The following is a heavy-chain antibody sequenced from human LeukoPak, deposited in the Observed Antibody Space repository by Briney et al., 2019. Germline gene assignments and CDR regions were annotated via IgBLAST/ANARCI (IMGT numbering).Heavy chain of an antibody. Sequence: PSETLSLICTVSGGSIGSYYWSWIRHPPRQGLQWSGYIYYSGSTNYNPSLKSRVTISVDTSKNQFSLKLSSVTAADTAVYYCARAYYDILTGYYIDYWGQGTLVTVSS. V-gene: IGHV4-59*01. D-gene: IGHD3-9*01. J-gene: IGHJ4*02. CDR2: IYYSGST. CDR3: ARAYYDILTGYYIDY. CDR1: GGSIGSYY.